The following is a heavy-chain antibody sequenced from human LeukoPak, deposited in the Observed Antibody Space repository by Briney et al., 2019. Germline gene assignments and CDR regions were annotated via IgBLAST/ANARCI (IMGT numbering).Heavy chain of an antibody. CDR3: ASLRWLQWNY. Sequence: PSEPLSLTCTVSGGSISSSSYYWGWIRQPPGKGLEWIGSIYYSGSTYYNPSLKSRVTISVDTSKNQFSLKLSSVTAADTAVYYCASLRWLQWNYWGQGTLVTVSS. J-gene: IGHJ4*02. V-gene: IGHV4-39*01. D-gene: IGHD5-24*01. CDR1: GGSISSSSYY. CDR2: IYYSGST.